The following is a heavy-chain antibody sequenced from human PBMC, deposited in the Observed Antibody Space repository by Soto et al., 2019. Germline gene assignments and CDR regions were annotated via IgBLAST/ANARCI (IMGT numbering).Heavy chain of an antibody. Sequence: PSETLSLTCAVYGGSFSGYYWSWIRQPPGKGLEWIGEINHSGSTNYNPSLKGRVTISVDTSKNQFSLKLSSVTAADTAVYYCARRRVGWLPLVGYYMDVWGKGTTVTVSS. J-gene: IGHJ6*03. CDR2: INHSGST. CDR3: ARRRVGWLPLVGYYMDV. D-gene: IGHD5-12*01. V-gene: IGHV4-34*01. CDR1: GGSFSGYY.